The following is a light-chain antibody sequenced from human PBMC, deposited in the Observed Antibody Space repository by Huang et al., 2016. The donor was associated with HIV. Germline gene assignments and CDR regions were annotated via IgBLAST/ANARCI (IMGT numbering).Light chain of an antibody. J-gene: IGKJ4*01. CDR1: QGISNS. CDR3: QKYDSAPLT. CDR2: AAS. Sequence: DIQMTQSPSSLSASVGDRVTITCRASQGISNSLAWYQHKPGKVPRLLIYAASTLQSGGPSRFSGSRSGRDFSLTIGSLQPEDVATYYCQKYDSAPLTFGGGTKVEI. V-gene: IGKV1-27*01.